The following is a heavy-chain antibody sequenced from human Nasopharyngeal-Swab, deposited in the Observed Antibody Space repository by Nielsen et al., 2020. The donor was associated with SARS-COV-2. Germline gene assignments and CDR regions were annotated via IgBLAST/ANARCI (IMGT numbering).Heavy chain of an antibody. J-gene: IGHJ5*02. Sequence: GESLKISCAASGFIFSDYSMNWVRQAPGKGLEWVSHISSSSSTIYYADSVKGRFTISRDNAKNSLYLQMNSLRDEDTAVYYCARGYSSGGWFDPWGQGTLVTVSS. D-gene: IGHD6-19*01. V-gene: IGHV3-48*02. CDR3: ARGYSSGGWFDP. CDR1: GFIFSDYS. CDR2: ISSSSSTI.